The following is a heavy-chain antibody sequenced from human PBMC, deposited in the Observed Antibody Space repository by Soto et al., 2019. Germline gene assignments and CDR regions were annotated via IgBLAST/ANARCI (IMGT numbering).Heavy chain of an antibody. CDR1: GFTFSNYW. CDR3: ARAQLGFDY. CDR2: INTDGSIT. Sequence: GGSLRLSCAASGFTFSNYWMHWVRQAPGKGLVWVSRINTDGSITTYADSVKGRFAISRDNAKNTLYLQMNSLRVEDTAVYYCARAQLGFDYWGQGTLVTVS. J-gene: IGHJ4*02. V-gene: IGHV3-74*01. D-gene: IGHD2-2*01.